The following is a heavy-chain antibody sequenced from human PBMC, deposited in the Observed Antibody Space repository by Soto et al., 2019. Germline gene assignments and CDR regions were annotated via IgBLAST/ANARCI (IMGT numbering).Heavy chain of an antibody. CDR1: AFTFRSYG. CDR3: ARVFPDSNGYYHHYF. CDR2: IWDDGSNK. J-gene: IGHJ1*01. Sequence: RGSLRLSCAASAFTFRSYGMHWVRQAPGKGLEWVAVIWDDGSNKYYADSVKGRFTLSRDNSKKTLFLQMNSLRVEDTAVYYCARVFPDSNGYYHHYFRGQGTPVT. V-gene: IGHV3-33*01. D-gene: IGHD3-22*01.